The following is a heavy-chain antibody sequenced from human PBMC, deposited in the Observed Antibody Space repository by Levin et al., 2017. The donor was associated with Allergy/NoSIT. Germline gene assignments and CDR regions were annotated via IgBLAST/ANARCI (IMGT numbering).Heavy chain of an antibody. D-gene: IGHD2-8*01. Sequence: GESLKISCAASGFTFSSHWMTWVRQAPGKGLEWVANIKQDGNEKYYVDSVKGRFTISRDNAKNSLYLQMNSLSAEDTAGYYCARDQWSHVLDLWGQGTMVTVSS. CDR2: IKQDGNEK. V-gene: IGHV3-7*04. CDR3: ARDQWSHVLDL. J-gene: IGHJ3*01. CDR1: GFTFSSHW.